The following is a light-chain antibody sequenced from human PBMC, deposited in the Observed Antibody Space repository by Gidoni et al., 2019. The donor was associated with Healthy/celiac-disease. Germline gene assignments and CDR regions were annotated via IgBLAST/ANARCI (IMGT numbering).Light chain of an antibody. CDR2: LDD. CDR1: SGTIARHY. V-gene: IGLV6-57*04. CDR3: QSYDTTNQV. Sequence: NFMLTQPHSGAGAPGKTGTISCTRSSGTIARHYVQWSQQRPGGAPTTVIYLDDRRPSGVPDRFSGSIDSSSNSASLTISGLKTEDEADYYCQSYDTTNQVFGGGTELTVL. J-gene: IGLJ2*01.